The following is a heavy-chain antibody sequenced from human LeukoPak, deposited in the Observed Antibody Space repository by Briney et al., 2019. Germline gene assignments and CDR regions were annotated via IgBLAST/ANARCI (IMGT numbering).Heavy chain of an antibody. CDR2: ISGDGGST. D-gene: IGHD5-12*01. CDR3: AKDIDNSGYDQGAFDI. V-gene: IGHV3-43*02. J-gene: IGHJ3*02. Sequence: GGPLRLSCAASGFTFDDYAMHWVRQAPGKGLEWVSLISGDGGSTYYADSVKGRFTISRDNSKNFLYLQMNSLRTEDTALYYCAKDIDNSGYDQGAFDIWGQGTMVTVSS. CDR1: GFTFDDYA.